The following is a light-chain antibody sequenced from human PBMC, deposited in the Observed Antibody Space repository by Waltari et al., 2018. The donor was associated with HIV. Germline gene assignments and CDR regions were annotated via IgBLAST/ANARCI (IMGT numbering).Light chain of an antibody. CDR1: VLAKSY. V-gene: IGLV3-27*01. J-gene: IGLJ3*02. CDR3: YSAADNMGV. Sequence: SYELTQPSSVSVSPGQTTRITCSGDVLAKSYARWFQQKPGQAPVVMIYKDNERPSGIPERFSGSSSGTTVTLTISGAQIDDEADYYCYSAADNMGVFGGGTKLTVL. CDR2: KDN.